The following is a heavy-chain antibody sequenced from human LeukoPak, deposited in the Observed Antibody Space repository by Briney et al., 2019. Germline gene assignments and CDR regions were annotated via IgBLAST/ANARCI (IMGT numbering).Heavy chain of an antibody. CDR3: ARDWGMTTVVAFDY. Sequence: SVKVSCKASGGTFSSYAVSWVRQAPGQGLEWMGRIIPILGIANYAQKFQGRVTITADKSTSTAYMELSSLRSEDTAVYYCARDWGMTTVVAFDYWGQGTLVTVSS. V-gene: IGHV1-69*04. CDR1: GGTFSSYA. CDR2: IIPILGIA. J-gene: IGHJ4*02. D-gene: IGHD4-23*01.